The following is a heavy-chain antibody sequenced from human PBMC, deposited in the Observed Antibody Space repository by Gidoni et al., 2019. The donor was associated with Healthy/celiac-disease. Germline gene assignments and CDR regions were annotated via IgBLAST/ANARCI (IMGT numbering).Heavy chain of an antibody. Sequence: QVQLVQSGAEVKKPGSSVTVSCQASGGPFSSYAISWVRQAPGQGLEWMGGIIPIFGTANYAQKFQGRVTITADESTSTAYMELSSLRSEDTAVYYCARAFTSEYSSSYDPWGQGTLVTVSS. D-gene: IGHD6-6*01. V-gene: IGHV1-69*01. CDR3: ARAFTSEYSSSYDP. J-gene: IGHJ5*02. CDR1: GGPFSSYA. CDR2: IIPIFGTA.